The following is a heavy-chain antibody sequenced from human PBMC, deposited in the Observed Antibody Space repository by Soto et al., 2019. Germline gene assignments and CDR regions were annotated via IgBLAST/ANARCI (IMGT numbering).Heavy chain of an antibody. CDR2: IFPRDSDT. CDR3: VRSYYDSAGYFYDVHS. CDR1: GYNFMTYW. J-gene: IGHJ4*02. V-gene: IGHV5-51*01. D-gene: IGHD3-22*01. Sequence: PGESLKISCEASGYNFMTYWVGWVRQMPGKGLEWMGIIFPRDSDTRYSPSFRGLVTISADKSINTAYLQWSSLMPSDTAMYYCVRSYYDSAGYFYDVHSWGKGTLVAVSS.